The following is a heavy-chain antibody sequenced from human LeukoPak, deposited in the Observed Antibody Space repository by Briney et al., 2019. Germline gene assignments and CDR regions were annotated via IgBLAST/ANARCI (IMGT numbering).Heavy chain of an antibody. J-gene: IGHJ4*02. Sequence: PSETLSLTCTVAGGSISSSTYYWGWIRQSPGKGLEWIGSIYYTGGTYYNPSLKSRVTISVDTSKNQFSLKLSSVTAADTAVYYCARHPGSYYRYFFDYWGQGTLVTVSS. CDR3: ARHPGSYYRYFFDY. CDR1: GGSISSSTYY. CDR2: IYYTGGT. V-gene: IGHV4-39*01. D-gene: IGHD1-26*01.